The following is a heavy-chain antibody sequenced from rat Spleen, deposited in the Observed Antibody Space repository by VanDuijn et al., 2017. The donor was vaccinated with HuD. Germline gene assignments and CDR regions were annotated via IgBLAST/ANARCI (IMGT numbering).Heavy chain of an antibody. J-gene: IGHJ2*01. CDR2: INKDSRTK. D-gene: IGHD1-1*01. Sequence: EVKLVESGGGLVQPGRSLKLSCAASGFNFNDYWMGWVRQAPGKGLEWIGEINKDSRTKKYNQSLKDKFTISRDNAQNNLFLQMAKRGSEDTATYFCARVLQPFDYWGQGVMVTVSS. CDR1: GFNFNDYW. CDR3: ARVLQPFDY. V-gene: IGHV4-2*01.